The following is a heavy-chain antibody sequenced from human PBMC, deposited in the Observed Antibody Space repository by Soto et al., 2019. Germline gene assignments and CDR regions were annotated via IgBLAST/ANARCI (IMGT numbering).Heavy chain of an antibody. D-gene: IGHD6-19*01. J-gene: IGHJ6*02. CDR2: IWYDGSNK. Sequence: PGGSLRLSCAASGFTFSSYGMHWVRQAPGKGLEWVAVIWYDGSNKYYADSVKGRFTISRDNYKNTLYLQMNSLRAEDTAVYYCAREYSSAWRSYGMDVWPQGTTVPVS. V-gene: IGHV3-33*01. CDR1: GFTFSSYG. CDR3: AREYSSAWRSYGMDV.